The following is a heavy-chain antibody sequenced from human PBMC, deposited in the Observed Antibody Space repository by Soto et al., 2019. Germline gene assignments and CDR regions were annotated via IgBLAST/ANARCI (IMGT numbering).Heavy chain of an antibody. J-gene: IGHJ5*02. CDR1: GGSISSSSYY. D-gene: IGHD3-3*01. Sequence: QLQLQESGPGLVKPSETLSLTCTVSGGSISSSSYYWGWIRQPPGKGLEWIGSIYYSGSTYYNPSLKSRVTISVDTSKNQFSLKLSSVTAADTAVYYCARQYRSHITIFGVVILNWFDPWGQGTLVTVSS. CDR3: ARQYRSHITIFGVVILNWFDP. CDR2: IYYSGST. V-gene: IGHV4-39*01.